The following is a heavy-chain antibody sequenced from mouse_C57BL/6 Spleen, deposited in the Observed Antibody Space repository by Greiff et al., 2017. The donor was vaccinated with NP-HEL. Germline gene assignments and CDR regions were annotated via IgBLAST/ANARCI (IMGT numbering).Heavy chain of an antibody. Sequence: VQLKESGPGLVKPSQSLSLTCSVTGYSITSGYYWNWIRQFPGNKLEWMGYISYDGSNNYNPSLKNRISITRDTSKNQFFLKLNSVTTEDTATYYCARVGYDYLYFDYWGQGTTLTVSS. CDR1: GYSITSGYY. D-gene: IGHD2-4*01. J-gene: IGHJ2*01. CDR2: ISYDGSN. V-gene: IGHV3-6*01. CDR3: ARVGYDYLYFDY.